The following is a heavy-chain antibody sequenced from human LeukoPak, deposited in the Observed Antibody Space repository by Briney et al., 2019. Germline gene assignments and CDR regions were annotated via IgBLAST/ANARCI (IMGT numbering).Heavy chain of an antibody. CDR1: GGSISSYY. CDR3: ARVASADYFDSSGYYQEDYFDY. V-gene: IGHV4-59*01. CDR2: IYYSGST. D-gene: IGHD3-22*01. Sequence: TSETLSLTCTVSGGSISSYYWSWIRQPPGKGLEWIGYIYYSGSTNYNPSLKSRVTISVDTSKNQFSLKLSSVTAADTAVYYCARVASADYFDSSGYYQEDYFDYWGQGTLVTVSS. J-gene: IGHJ4*02.